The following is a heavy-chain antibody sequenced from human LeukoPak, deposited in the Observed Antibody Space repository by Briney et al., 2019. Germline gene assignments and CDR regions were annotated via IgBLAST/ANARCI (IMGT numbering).Heavy chain of an antibody. CDR3: AKAGYGAPGSRTYMDV. CDR1: GFTFDDYA. Sequence: GRSLRLSCAASGFTFDDYAMHWVRQTPGKGLEWVSGISWNSGSIGYADSVKGRFTISRDNAKNSLYLQMNSLRAEDMALYYCAKAGYGAPGSRTYMDVWGKGTTVTVSS. J-gene: IGHJ6*03. D-gene: IGHD3-10*01. V-gene: IGHV3-9*03. CDR2: ISWNSGSI.